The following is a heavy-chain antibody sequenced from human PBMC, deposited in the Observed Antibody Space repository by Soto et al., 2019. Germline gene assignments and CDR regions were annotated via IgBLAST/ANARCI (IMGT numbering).Heavy chain of an antibody. Sequence: ASAKVSCKASRVTFTSYTISWVRQAPGQGREWMGRMNPISGKAGYAQKFQGRVTMTRNTSISTAYMELSSLRSEDTAVYYCARGSPRYSGYDFSYYYYYMDVWGKGTTVTVS. D-gene: IGHD5-12*01. V-gene: IGHV1-8*02. CDR2: MNPISGKA. J-gene: IGHJ6*03. CDR1: RVTFTSYT. CDR3: ARGSPRYSGYDFSYYYYYMDV.